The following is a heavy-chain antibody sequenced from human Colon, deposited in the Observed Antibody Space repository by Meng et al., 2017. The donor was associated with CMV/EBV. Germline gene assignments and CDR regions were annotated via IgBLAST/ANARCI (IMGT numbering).Heavy chain of an antibody. J-gene: IGHJ4*02. CDR2: ISGYNANT. CDR3: ARGLDFWNGYYDN. Sequence: ASVKVSCKASDYTFANFGISWVRQAPGQGLEWMGWISGYNANTNYAQRFQGRITMTTDTSTSTAYMEMRSLRFDDTAIYYCARGLDFWNGYYDNWGQGTLVTVSS. CDR1: DYTFANFG. D-gene: IGHD3-3*01. V-gene: IGHV1-18*01.